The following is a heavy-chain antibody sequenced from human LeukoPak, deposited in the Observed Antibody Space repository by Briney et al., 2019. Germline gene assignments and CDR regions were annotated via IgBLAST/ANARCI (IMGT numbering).Heavy chain of an antibody. V-gene: IGHV3-7*01. J-gene: IGHJ4*02. CDR3: ARGALTDY. CDR2: IKHDGSEK. CDR1: GFTFSSYW. Sequence: PGGSLRLSCAASGFTFSSYWMSWVRQAPGKVLEWVANIKHDGSEKYYVDSVTGRLTISRDNANNLLYLQMNSLRAEDTAVYYCARGALTDYWGQGTLVTVSS.